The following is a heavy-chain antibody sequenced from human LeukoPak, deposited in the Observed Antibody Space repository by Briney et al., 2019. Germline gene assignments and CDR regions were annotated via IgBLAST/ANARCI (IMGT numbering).Heavy chain of an antibody. V-gene: IGHV1-69*05. CDR3: ARVIAARPEGFDY. Sequence: SVKVSCKASGGTFSSYAISWVRQAPGQGLEWMGGIIPIFGTANYAQKFQGRVTITTDESTSTAYMELSSLRSEDTAVYYCARVIAARPEGFDYWGQGTLVTVSS. CDR1: GGTFSSYA. D-gene: IGHD6-6*01. J-gene: IGHJ4*02. CDR2: IIPIFGTA.